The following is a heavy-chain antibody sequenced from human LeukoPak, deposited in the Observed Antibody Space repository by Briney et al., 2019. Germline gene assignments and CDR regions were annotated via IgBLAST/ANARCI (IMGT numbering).Heavy chain of an antibody. Sequence: SETLSLTCAVYGGSFSGYYWSWIRQPPGKGLEWIGEINHSGSTNYNPALKSRVTISVDTSKNQFSLKLSSVTAADTAVYYCARGAWYYYGSGSYPYWGQGTLVTVSS. V-gene: IGHV4-34*01. J-gene: IGHJ4*02. CDR3: ARGAWYYYGSGSYPY. CDR2: INHSGST. CDR1: GGSFSGYY. D-gene: IGHD3-10*01.